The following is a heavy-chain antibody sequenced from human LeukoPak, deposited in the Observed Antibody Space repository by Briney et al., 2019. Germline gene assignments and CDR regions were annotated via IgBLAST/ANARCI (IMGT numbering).Heavy chain of an antibody. D-gene: IGHD5-18*01. CDR1: GYTFTSYY. CDR2: INPSGGST. V-gene: IGHV1-46*03. J-gene: IGHJ1*01. Sequence: ASVKVSCKASGYTFTSYYMHWVRQAPGQGLEWMGIINPSGGSTSYAQKFQGRVTMTRDTSTSTVYMELSSLRSEYTAVYYCARDTAMGYFQHWGQGTLVTVSS. CDR3: ARDTAMGYFQH.